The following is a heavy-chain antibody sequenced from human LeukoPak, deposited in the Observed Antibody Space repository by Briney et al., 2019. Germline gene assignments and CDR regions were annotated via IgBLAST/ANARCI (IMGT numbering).Heavy chain of an antibody. Sequence: PSETLSLTCTVSGGSINTYYWSWIRQSPGKGLEWIAYIYYTGSSNYNPSLKSRVTISVDTSRNRLSLKLSSVTAADTAVYFCARQIRPGTFDVWGQGTMVTVSS. CDR2: IYYTGSS. J-gene: IGHJ3*01. D-gene: IGHD6-13*01. CDR3: ARQIRPGTFDV. V-gene: IGHV4-59*01. CDR1: GGSINTYY.